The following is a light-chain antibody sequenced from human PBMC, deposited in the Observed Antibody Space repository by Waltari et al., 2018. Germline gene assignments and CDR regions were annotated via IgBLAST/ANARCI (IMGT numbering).Light chain of an antibody. Sequence: QSALTQPPSASGSPGQSVTIPCTGTSSDVGGYNYVSWYQQHPGKAPKLMIYEVSKRPSGVPDRSSGSKSGNTASLTVSGLQAEDEADYYCSSYAGSSVVFGGGTKLTVL. CDR1: SSDVGGYNY. V-gene: IGLV2-8*01. CDR2: EVS. J-gene: IGLJ2*01. CDR3: SSYAGSSVV.